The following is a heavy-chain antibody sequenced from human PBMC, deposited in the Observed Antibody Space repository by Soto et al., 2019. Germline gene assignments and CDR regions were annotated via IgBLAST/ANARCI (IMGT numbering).Heavy chain of an antibody. V-gene: IGHV4-31*03. CDR2: IYFTGST. J-gene: IGHJ4*02. Sequence: SETLSLTCTVSGHSLSSGGYYWSWIRQHPGKGLEWVGYIYFTGSTLYNPSLKSRLAMSLDTSKNQFSLRLTSVTAADTAVYFCARDWGSSGWPNWGQGTLVPSPQ. D-gene: IGHD6-19*01. CDR3: ARDWGSSGWPN. CDR1: GHSLSSGGYY.